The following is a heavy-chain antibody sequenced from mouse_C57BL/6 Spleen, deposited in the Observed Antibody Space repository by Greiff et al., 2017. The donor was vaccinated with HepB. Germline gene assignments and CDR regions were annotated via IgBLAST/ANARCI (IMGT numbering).Heavy chain of an antibody. Sequence: VQLKESGAELVRPGASVKLSCTASGFNIKDDYMHWVKQRPEKGLEWIGWIDPENGDTEYDSKFQGKATITADTDSNTAYLQLSSLTSEDTAVYYGTTDYYGSSYEGAWFAYWGQGTLVTVSA. V-gene: IGHV14-4*01. D-gene: IGHD1-1*01. CDR2: IDPENGDT. CDR1: GFNIKDDY. CDR3: TTDYYGSSYEGAWFAY. J-gene: IGHJ3*01.